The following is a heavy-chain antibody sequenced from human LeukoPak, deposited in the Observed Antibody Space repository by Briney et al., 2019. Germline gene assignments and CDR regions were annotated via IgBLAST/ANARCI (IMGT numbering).Heavy chain of an antibody. CDR2: ADHTGST. V-gene: IGHV4-59*01. D-gene: IGHD4-11*01. Sequence: SETLSLTCTVSGGSISSYYWSWIRQPPGKGLEWIGYADHTGSTKFNPSLNGRVSISRDTSNNFFSLRLRSVTAADTAVYFCARGRVSSSTWYSTYYYFFYMDFWGKGTTVTVSS. J-gene: IGHJ6*03. CDR1: GGSISSYY. CDR3: ARGRVSSSTWYSTYYYFFYMDF.